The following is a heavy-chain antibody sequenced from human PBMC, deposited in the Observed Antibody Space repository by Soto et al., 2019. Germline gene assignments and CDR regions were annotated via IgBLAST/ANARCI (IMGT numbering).Heavy chain of an antibody. D-gene: IGHD6-19*01. CDR1: GCTFSSYA. CDR2: IIPIFGTA. V-gene: IGHV1-69*06. CDR3: PRRKYRSGWILPYYFDY. Sequence: QVQLVQSGAEVKKPGSSVKVSCKASGCTFSSYAISWVRQAPGQGLEWMGGIIPIFGTANYAQKFQGRVTITADKSTSTAYMELSSLRTEDTAVNCCPRRKYRSGWILPYYFDYWGPGTLVTVSS. J-gene: IGHJ4*02.